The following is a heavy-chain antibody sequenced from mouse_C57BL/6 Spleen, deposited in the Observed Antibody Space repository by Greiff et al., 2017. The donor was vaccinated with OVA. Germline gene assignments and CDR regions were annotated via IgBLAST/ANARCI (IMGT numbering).Heavy chain of an antibody. Sequence: VKLQESGAELVRPGTSVKVSCKASGYAFTNYLIEWVKQRPGQGLEWIGVINPGSGGTNYNEKFKGKATLTADKSSSTAYMQLSSLTSEDSAVYFCARERTYGNYYAMDYWGQGTSVTVSS. CDR2: INPGSGGT. D-gene: IGHD2-1*01. J-gene: IGHJ4*01. V-gene: IGHV1-54*01. CDR3: ARERTYGNYYAMDY. CDR1: GYAFTNYL.